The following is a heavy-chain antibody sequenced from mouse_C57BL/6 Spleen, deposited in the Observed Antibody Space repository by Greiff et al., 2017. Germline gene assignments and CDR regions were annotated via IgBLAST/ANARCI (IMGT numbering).Heavy chain of an antibody. D-gene: IGHD1-1*01. V-gene: IGHV1-55*01. CDR3: ARGTTVVAPFAY. CDR1: GYTFTSYW. Sequence: QVQLKQPGAELVKPGASVKMSCKASGYTFTSYWITWVKQRPGQGLEWIGDIYPGSGSTNYNEKFKSKATLTVDTSSSTAYMQLSSLTSEDSAVYYCARGTTVVAPFAYWGQGTLVTVSA. CDR2: IYPGSGST. J-gene: IGHJ3*01.